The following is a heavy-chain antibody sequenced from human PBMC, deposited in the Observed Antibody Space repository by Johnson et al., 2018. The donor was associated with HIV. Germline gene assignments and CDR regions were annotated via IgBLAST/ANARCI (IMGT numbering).Heavy chain of an antibody. CDR2: IYSGGST. CDR3: ARDGTETGPDDAFDI. CDR1: GFTVSSNY. Sequence: SGFTVSSNYMSWVRQAPGKGLEWVSVIYSGGSTYYADSVKGRFTISRDNSKNTLYLQMNSLRAEDTAVYYCARDGTETGPDDAFDIWGQGTMVTVSS. D-gene: IGHD1-1*01. V-gene: IGHV3-53*01. J-gene: IGHJ3*02.